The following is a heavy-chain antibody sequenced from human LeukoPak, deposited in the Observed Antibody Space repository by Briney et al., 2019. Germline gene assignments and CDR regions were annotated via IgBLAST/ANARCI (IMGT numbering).Heavy chain of an antibody. CDR1: GYTFTGYY. Sequence: GASVNVSCKASGYTFTGYYMHWVRQAPGQGLEWMGWINPNSGGTNYAQKFQGRVTMTRDTSISTAYMELSRLRSDDTAVYYCARVWLDSSSWSKGAFDYWGQGTLVTVSS. J-gene: IGHJ4*02. CDR2: INPNSGGT. CDR3: ARVWLDSSSWSKGAFDY. V-gene: IGHV1-2*02. D-gene: IGHD6-13*01.